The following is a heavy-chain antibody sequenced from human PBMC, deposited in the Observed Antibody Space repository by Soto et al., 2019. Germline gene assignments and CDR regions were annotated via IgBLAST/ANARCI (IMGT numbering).Heavy chain of an antibody. J-gene: IGHJ3*01. Sequence: EVQLVDSGGGLVQPGGSLRLSCAASEFTFRSYWMHWVRQSPGKGLVWVSRISGDGSSTTYADSVRGRFTISRDNAKNTVYLQMDSLRAEDTAVDYCARSLTGTYGAFDLWGQGTMVTVSS. CDR2: ISGDGSST. V-gene: IGHV3-74*01. CDR1: EFTFRSYW. D-gene: IGHD1-7*01. CDR3: ARSLTGTYGAFDL.